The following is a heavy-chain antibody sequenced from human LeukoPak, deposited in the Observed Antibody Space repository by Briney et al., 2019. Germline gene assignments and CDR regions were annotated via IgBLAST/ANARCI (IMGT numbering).Heavy chain of an antibody. Sequence: SETLSLTCAVYGGSFIGYHWNWIRQTPEKGLEWIGEINHRGHTNYNPSLESRVTISVDTSKNQFSLKLRSVTAADTAVYYCARDPTAVVTLPYYFDFWGPGTLVTVSS. D-gene: IGHD4-23*01. J-gene: IGHJ4*02. V-gene: IGHV4-34*01. CDR2: INHRGHT. CDR1: GGSFIGYH. CDR3: ARDPTAVVTLPYYFDF.